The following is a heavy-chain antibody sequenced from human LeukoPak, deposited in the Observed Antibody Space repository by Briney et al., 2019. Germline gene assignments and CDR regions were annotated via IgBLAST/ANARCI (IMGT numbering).Heavy chain of an antibody. CDR1: GFSFSSYN. D-gene: IGHD1-26*01. CDR2: ITTSSSYI. CDR3: AIDPYSGAYGDTYYYFMDV. V-gene: IGHV3-21*01. J-gene: IGHJ6*03. Sequence: GGSLRLSCEASGFSFSSYNMDWVRQTPGKGLAWISSITTSSSYIFYADSVKGRFTITREHAGNSLYLQMKSLTPDDKAAYYCAIDPYSGAYGDTYYYFMDVWGKGTTVTISS.